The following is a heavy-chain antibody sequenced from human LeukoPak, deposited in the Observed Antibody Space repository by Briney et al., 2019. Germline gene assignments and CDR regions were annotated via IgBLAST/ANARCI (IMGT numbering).Heavy chain of an antibody. Sequence: SXXLSLTCTVSGGSISSYYWSWIRQPAGKGLEWIGRIYTSGSTNYNPSLKSRVTMSVDTSKNQFSLKLSSVTAADTAVYYCARGRVRPPYGSGSYYYGMDVWGQGTTVTVSS. D-gene: IGHD3-10*01. J-gene: IGHJ6*02. CDR1: GGSISSYY. CDR2: IYTSGST. V-gene: IGHV4-4*07. CDR3: ARGRVRPPYGSGSYYYGMDV.